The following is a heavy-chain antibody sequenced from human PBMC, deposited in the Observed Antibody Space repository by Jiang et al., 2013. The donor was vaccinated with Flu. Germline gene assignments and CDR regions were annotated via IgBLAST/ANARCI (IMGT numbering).Heavy chain of an antibody. D-gene: IGHD3-22*01. J-gene: IGHJ4*02. CDR3: ARGLPYYYDSSGNFDY. CDR1: SGYY. CDR2: INHSGST. V-gene: IGHV4-34*01. Sequence: SGYYWSWIRQPPGKGLEWIGEINHSGSTNYNPSLKSRVTISVDTSKNQFSLKLSSVTAADTAVYYCARGLPYYYDSSGNFDYWGQGTLVTVSS.